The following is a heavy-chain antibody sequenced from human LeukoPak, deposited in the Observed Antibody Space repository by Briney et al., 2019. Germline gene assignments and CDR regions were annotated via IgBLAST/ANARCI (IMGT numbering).Heavy chain of an antibody. J-gene: IGHJ4*02. Sequence: SETLSLTCTVSGGSISSYYWSWIRQPPAKGLEWIGYIYTSGSTNYNPSLKSRATISVDTSKNQFSLKLSSVTAADTAVYYCASWGTGFDYWGQGTLVTVSS. CDR3: ASWGTGFDY. D-gene: IGHD7-27*01. V-gene: IGHV4-4*09. CDR2: IYTSGST. CDR1: GGSISSYY.